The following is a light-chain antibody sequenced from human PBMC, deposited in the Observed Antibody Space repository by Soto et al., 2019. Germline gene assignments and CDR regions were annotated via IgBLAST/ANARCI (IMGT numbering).Light chain of an antibody. Sequence: QSALTQPRSVSGSPGQSVTISCTGTSSDVGTYDFVSWYQQHPGKAPRLMIFDVSERPSGVPDRFPGSKSGNTASLTISGLQAEDEADYYCCLYAVTFYVFGTGTKLTVL. CDR1: SSDVGTYDF. V-gene: IGLV2-11*01. CDR2: DVS. CDR3: CLYAVTFYV. J-gene: IGLJ1*01.